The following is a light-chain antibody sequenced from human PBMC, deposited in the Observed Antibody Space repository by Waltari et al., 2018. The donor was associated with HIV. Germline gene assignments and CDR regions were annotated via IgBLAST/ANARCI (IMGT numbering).Light chain of an antibody. J-gene: IGLJ2*01. V-gene: IGLV1-40*01. CDR1: SSNIGAGYD. CDR3: QSYDSSLSGVV. Sequence: QSVLTQPPSVSGAPGQRVTISCTGGSSNIGAGYDVPWYQNLPGTAPKLPIDGNPNRPSVGPDRFSGSKSGTSASLAITGLQAEDEADYYCQSYDSSLSGVVFGGGTKLTVL. CDR2: GNP.